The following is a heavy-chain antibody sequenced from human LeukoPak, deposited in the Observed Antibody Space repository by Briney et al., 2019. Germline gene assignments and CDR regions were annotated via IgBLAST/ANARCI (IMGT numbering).Heavy chain of an antibody. V-gene: IGHV4-31*03. D-gene: IGHD6-13*01. J-gene: IGHJ5*02. Sequence: SETLSLTCTVSGGSISSGGYYWSWIRQHPGKGLEWIGYIYYSGSTYYNPSLKSRVTISVDTSKNQFSLKLSSVTAADTAVYYCARDSYSSSWSRGEFDPWGQGTLVTVSS. CDR2: IYYSGST. CDR1: GGSISSGGYY. CDR3: ARDSYSSSWSRGEFDP.